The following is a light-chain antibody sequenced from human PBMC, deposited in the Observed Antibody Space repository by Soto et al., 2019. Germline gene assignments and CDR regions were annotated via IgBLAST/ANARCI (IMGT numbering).Light chain of an antibody. CDR1: QSLIRS. J-gene: IGKJ1*01. V-gene: IGKV1-5*01. CDR2: DAS. Sequence: DIQMTQSPSTLSASVGDRVTITCLASQSLIRSLAWYQQKAGKSPSLLIYDASNLQSGVPARFSGSGSGTEFTLTISSLQPDDFATYYCQHYNSYSEAFGQGTKVDIK. CDR3: QHYNSYSEA.